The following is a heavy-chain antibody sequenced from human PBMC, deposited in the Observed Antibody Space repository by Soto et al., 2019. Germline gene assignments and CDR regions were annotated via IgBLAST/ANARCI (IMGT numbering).Heavy chain of an antibody. J-gene: IGHJ6*02. CDR3: ARDEPYGSGRNYGMDV. Sequence: QVQLVESGGGVVQPGRSLRLSCAASGFTFSSDGMHWDRQAPGMWLEGVEVFWYDGRNKYYVEFVKGLFTISRDNSKNTLDLQMNSLRAEDTAVYYCARDEPYGSGRNYGMDVWDQGTTVTVSS. V-gene: IGHV3-33*01. CDR1: GFTFSSDG. CDR2: FWYDGRNK. D-gene: IGHD3-10*01.